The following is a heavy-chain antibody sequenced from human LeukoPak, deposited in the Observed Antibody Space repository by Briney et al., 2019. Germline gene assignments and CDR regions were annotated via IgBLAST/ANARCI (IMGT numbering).Heavy chain of an antibody. CDR2: ISSSGST. Sequence: SETLSLTCTVSGDSISSGDYYWSWIRQPAGKGLEWIGRISSSGSTNYNPSLKSRVTMSIDTSKSQFSLKLSSVTAADTAVYYCARTRYGSGSYTYLDYWGQGTLVTVSS. CDR1: GDSISSGDYY. J-gene: IGHJ4*02. V-gene: IGHV4-61*02. D-gene: IGHD3-10*01. CDR3: ARTRYGSGSYTYLDY.